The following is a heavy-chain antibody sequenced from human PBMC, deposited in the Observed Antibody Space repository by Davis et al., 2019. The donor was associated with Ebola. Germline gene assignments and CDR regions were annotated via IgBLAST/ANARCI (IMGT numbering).Heavy chain of an antibody. Sequence: SETLSLTCAVYGGSFSGYYWSWIRQPPGKGLEWIGEINHSGSTNYNPSPKSRVTISVDTSENQFSLRLTAVTAADTAVYYCARLDGDIIFGWFDPWGQGTLVTVSS. V-gene: IGHV4-34*01. J-gene: IGHJ5*02. D-gene: IGHD4-17*01. CDR3: ARLDGDIIFGWFDP. CDR1: GGSFSGYY. CDR2: INHSGST.